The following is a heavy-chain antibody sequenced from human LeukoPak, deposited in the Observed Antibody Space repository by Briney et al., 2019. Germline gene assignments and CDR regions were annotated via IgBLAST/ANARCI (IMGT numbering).Heavy chain of an antibody. Sequence: SETLSLTCTVSGGSISSSSYYWGWIRQPPGKGLEWIGSIYYSGSTYYNLSLKSRVTISVDTSKNQFSLKLSSVTAADTAVYYCALDYGDYYFDYWGQGTLVTVSS. J-gene: IGHJ4*02. V-gene: IGHV4-39*07. D-gene: IGHD4-17*01. CDR2: IYYSGST. CDR3: ALDYGDYYFDY. CDR1: GGSISSSSYY.